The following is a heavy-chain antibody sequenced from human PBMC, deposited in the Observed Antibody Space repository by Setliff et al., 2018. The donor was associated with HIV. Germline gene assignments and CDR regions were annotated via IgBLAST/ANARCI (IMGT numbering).Heavy chain of an antibody. J-gene: IGHJ4*02. CDR3: AYSGRQLRGPYFDF. D-gene: IGHD1-1*01. V-gene: IGHV2-5*02. CDR2: IYWDNNK. Sequence: SGPTLVNPTQTLTLTCTFSGLSLSTSGVGVGWIRQSPGKALEWLAFIYWDNNKHYSTSLKSRLTVTKDASKNRVVFTMTNMDPVDTATYYCAYSGRQLRGPYFDFWGQGTPVTVSS. CDR1: GLSLSTSGVG.